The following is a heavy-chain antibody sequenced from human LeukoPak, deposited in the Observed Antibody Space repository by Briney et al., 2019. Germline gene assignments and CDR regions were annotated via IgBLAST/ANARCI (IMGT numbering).Heavy chain of an antibody. Sequence: GGSLRLSCGASGFTFSSYTMSWVRQAPGKGLEWVALISYDGSSEYYAGSVKGRFTISRDNSKITVYLQMNSLKAEDTAVYYCAKELYNYGDFGAEGLDVGGQGTTVTVS. J-gene: IGHJ6*02. V-gene: IGHV3-30*18. CDR3: AKELYNYGDFGAEGLDV. CDR2: ISYDGSSE. CDR1: GFTFSSYT. D-gene: IGHD4-17*01.